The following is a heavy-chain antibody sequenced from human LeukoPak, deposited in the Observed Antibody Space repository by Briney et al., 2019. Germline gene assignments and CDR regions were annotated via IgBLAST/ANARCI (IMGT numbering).Heavy chain of an antibody. CDR2: ITGDGSST. D-gene: IGHD1-26*01. V-gene: IGHV3-74*01. J-gene: IGHJ3*02. CDR1: GFTFRNCG. Sequence: GGSLRLSCASSGFTFRNCGMSWVRQAPGKGLVWVSRITGDGSSTTYADSVKGRFTISRDNAKNTLYLQMNSLRAEDTAVYYCAKVRQSGDNAFDIWGQGTLVIVSS. CDR3: AKVRQSGDNAFDI.